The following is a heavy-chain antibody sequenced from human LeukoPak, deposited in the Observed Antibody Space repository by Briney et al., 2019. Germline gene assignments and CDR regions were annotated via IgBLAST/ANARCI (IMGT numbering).Heavy chain of an antibody. CDR1: GFTFSSYA. D-gene: IGHD6-19*01. CDR3: AKVGRGSGWPELPFDY. V-gene: IGHV3-23*01. Sequence: GGSLRLSCAASGFTFSSYAMSWVRQAPGKGLEWVSAISGSGGSTYYADSVKGRFTISRDNSKNTLYLQMNSLRAEDTAVYYCAKVGRGSGWPELPFDYWGQGTLVTVSS. J-gene: IGHJ4*02. CDR2: ISGSGGST.